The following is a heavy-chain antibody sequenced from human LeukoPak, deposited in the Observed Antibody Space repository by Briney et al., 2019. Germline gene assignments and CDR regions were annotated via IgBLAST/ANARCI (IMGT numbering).Heavy chain of an antibody. J-gene: IGHJ3*01. Sequence: GESLQRSCKGSGYRFNAYWIAWVRQMPGKGLEWMGIIYPDDSDTRYSPSFQGQVTISADKSVRTAYLQWSSLKASDTAMYYCARPNITSYYDSRGYDAFAVCGQGRMVTVSS. CDR2: IYPDDSDT. CDR1: GYRFNAYW. V-gene: IGHV5-51*01. D-gene: IGHD3-22*01. CDR3: ARPNITSYYDSRGYDAFAV.